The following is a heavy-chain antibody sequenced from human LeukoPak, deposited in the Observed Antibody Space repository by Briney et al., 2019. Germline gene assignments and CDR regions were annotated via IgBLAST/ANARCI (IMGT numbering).Heavy chain of an antibody. CDR1: VYTFTSYD. J-gene: IGHJ4*02. V-gene: IGHV1-8*01. Sequence: ASVKVSCKASVYTFTSYDINWVRQATGQGLEWMGWMNPNSGNTGYAQTFQGRVTMTRNTSISTAYMELSSLRSEDTAVYYCARGVGGQQREDMDYWGQGTLVTVSS. CDR2: MNPNSGNT. D-gene: IGHD6-13*01. CDR3: ARGVGGQQREDMDY.